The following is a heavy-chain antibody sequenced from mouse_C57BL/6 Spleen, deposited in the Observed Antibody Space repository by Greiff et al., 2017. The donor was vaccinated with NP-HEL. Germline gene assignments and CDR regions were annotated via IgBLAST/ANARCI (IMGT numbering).Heavy chain of an antibody. D-gene: IGHD1-1*01. CDR1: GYSFTGYF. CDR3: ARGAVVPYYYAMDY. CDR2: INPYNGDT. V-gene: IGHV1-20*01. J-gene: IGHJ4*01. Sequence: VQLKQSGPELVKPGDSVKISCKASGYSFTGYFMNWVMQSHGKSLEWIGRINPYNGDTFYNQKFKGKATLTVDKSSSTAHMELRSLTSEDSAVYYCARGAVVPYYYAMDYWGQGTSVTVSS.